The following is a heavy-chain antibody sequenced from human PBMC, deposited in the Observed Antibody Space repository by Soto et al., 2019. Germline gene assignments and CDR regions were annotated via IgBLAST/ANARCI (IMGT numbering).Heavy chain of an antibody. Sequence: QVQLQESGPGLVKPSETLSLTCTVSGGSVSSGSYYWSWIRQPPGKGLEWIGYIYYSGSTNYNPSLKSRVTISVDTSKNQFSLKLSSVTAADTAVYYCASGYCSGGSCYSYWFDPWGQGTLVTVSS. CDR3: ASGYCSGGSCYSYWFDP. J-gene: IGHJ5*02. CDR2: IYYSGST. D-gene: IGHD2-15*01. V-gene: IGHV4-61*01. CDR1: GGSVSSGSYY.